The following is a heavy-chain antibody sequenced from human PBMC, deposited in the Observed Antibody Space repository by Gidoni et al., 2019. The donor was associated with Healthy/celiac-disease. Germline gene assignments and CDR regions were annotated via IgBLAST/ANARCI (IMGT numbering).Heavy chain of an antibody. CDR2: IWYDGSNK. V-gene: IGHV3-33*01. CDR3: ARAGYYYDSSGFEGGDY. D-gene: IGHD3-22*01. J-gene: IGHJ4*02. Sequence: QVQLVESGGGVVQPGRSLRLSCAASGFTFSSYGMHWVRQAPGKGLEWVAVIWYDGSNKYYADSVKGRFTISRDNSKNTLYLQMNSLRAEDTAVYYCARAGYYYDSSGFEGGDYWGQGTLVTVSS. CDR1: GFTFSSYG.